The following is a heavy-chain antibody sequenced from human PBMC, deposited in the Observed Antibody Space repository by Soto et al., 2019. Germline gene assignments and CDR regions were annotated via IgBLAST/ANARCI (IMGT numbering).Heavy chain of an antibody. CDR1: GFIFSHYA. CDR3: ARGLVVVVSRDWFDP. Sequence: QVQLVESGGGVVQPGRSLRLSCAASGFIFSHYAMHWVRQAPGKGLEWVAVISDAGSTKYYADSVKGRFTISRDNSRNTLNLQMNSLRTEDTAVYYCARGLVVVVSRDWFDPWGQGTLVTVSS. D-gene: IGHD3-22*01. J-gene: IGHJ5*02. V-gene: IGHV3-30-3*01. CDR2: ISDAGSTK.